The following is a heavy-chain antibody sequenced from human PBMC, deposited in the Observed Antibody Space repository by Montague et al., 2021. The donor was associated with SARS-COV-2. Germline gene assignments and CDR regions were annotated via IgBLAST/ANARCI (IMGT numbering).Heavy chain of an antibody. J-gene: IGHJ5*02. V-gene: IGHV4-39*01. CDR3: ARSPLLWFGTELGNWLDP. D-gene: IGHD3-10*01. CDR1: SPAIGSSNSC. Sequence: SETLSLTCPVPSPAIGSSNSCGGWKSPRPDSRHERIGYAVYSGSTYYNPSLKSRVTISVDTSKNQFSLKLSSVTTADTAVYYCARSPLLWFGTELGNWLDPGCQGTLVTVSS. CDR2: AVYSGST.